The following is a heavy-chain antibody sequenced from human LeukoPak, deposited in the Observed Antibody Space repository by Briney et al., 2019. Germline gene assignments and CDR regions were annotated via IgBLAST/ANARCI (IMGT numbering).Heavy chain of an antibody. J-gene: IGHJ4*02. D-gene: IGHD3-3*01. Sequence: SETLSLTCTVFGGSFSDYYWSWIRQPPGKGLEWIGEISHSAGSTSYNPSLKSRVTISVDTSKNQFSLKLNSVTAADTAVYYCARERRITIFGVTIIRAYYFDYWGQGTLVTVSS. CDR3: ARERRITIFGVTIIRAYYFDY. CDR1: GGSFSDYY. CDR2: ISHSAGST. V-gene: IGHV4-34*01.